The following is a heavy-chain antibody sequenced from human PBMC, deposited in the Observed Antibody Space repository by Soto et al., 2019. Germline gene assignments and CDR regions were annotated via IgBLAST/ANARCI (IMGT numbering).Heavy chain of an antibody. V-gene: IGHV4-4*02. CDR1: GGSISSSNW. D-gene: IGHD3-22*01. CDR3: AVYHPRPSDYYDSSGYYGGGWFEP. CDR2: IYHSGST. Sequence: SETLSLTCAVSGGSISSSNWWSWVRQPPGKGLEWIGEIYHSGSTNYNPSLKSRVTISVDKSKNQFSLKLSSVTAADAAVYYCAVYHPRPSDYYDSSGYYGGGWFEPWGQGTLVTVSS. J-gene: IGHJ5*02.